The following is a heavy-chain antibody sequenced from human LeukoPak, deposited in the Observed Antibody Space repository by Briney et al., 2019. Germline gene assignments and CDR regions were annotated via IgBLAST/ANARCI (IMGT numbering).Heavy chain of an antibody. Sequence: GESLKISCKGSGYSFTSYWIGWVRQMPGXGXEWMGIIYPGDSDTRYSPSFQGQVTISADKSISTAYLQWSSLKASDTAMYYCAVRRSLYCSGGSCYDAFDIWGQGTMVTVSS. CDR2: IYPGDSDT. J-gene: IGHJ3*02. CDR1: GYSFTSYW. V-gene: IGHV5-51*01. D-gene: IGHD2-15*01. CDR3: AVRRSLYCSGGSCYDAFDI.